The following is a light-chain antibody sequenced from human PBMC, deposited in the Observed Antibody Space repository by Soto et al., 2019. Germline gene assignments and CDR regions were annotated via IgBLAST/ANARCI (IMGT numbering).Light chain of an antibody. J-gene: IGKJ1*01. CDR2: GAS. V-gene: IGKV3-15*01. CDR3: QQYHNWPPWT. Sequence: EMVMTQSPATLSVSPGERATLSCWASQSINVNLAWYQQKPGQAPRLLVYGASTRATGIPARFSGSGSGTEFTLTISGLQSEDFAVYYCQQYHNWPPWTFGQGTKVEIK. CDR1: QSINVN.